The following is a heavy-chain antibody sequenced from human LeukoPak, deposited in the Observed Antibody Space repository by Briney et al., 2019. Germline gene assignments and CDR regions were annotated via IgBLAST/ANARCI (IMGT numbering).Heavy chain of an antibody. CDR2: IYSSGST. Sequence: SETLSLTCTVSGGSISSYYRNWIRQPAGKGLEWIGRIYSSGSTNYNPSLKSRVTISVDTSKNQFSLKLSSVTAADTAVYYCARAGTYYYGSGTARGRFDPWGQGTLVTVSS. CDR3: ARAGTYYYGSGTARGRFDP. D-gene: IGHD3-10*01. CDR1: GGSISSYY. J-gene: IGHJ5*02. V-gene: IGHV4-4*07.